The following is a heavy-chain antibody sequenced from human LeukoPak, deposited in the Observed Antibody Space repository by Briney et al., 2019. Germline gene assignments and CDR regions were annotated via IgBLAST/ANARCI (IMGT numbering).Heavy chain of an antibody. CDR1: GFTFGTYA. Sequence: GGSLRLSCAASGFTFGTYAMSWVRQAPGKGLEWVSAISGSGGSTYYADSVKGRFTISRDNSKNTLYLQMNSLRAEDTAVYYCAKDPLRGSGYNWFDPWGQGTLVTVSS. V-gene: IGHV3-23*01. CDR3: AKDPLRGSGYNWFDP. CDR2: ISGSGGST. J-gene: IGHJ5*02. D-gene: IGHD3-10*01.